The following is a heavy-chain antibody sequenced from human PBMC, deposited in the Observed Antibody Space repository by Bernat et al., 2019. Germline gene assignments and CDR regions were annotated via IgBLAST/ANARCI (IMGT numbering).Heavy chain of an antibody. J-gene: IGHJ4*02. CDR2: INQGASVR. CDR1: GFSFSSHW. V-gene: IGHV3-7*03. D-gene: IGHD3-3*01. CDR3: VRGSVYILDR. Sequence: EAQLVESGGGFVQPGGSLRLSCAASGFSFSSHWMNWVRQAQGTGLEWVAMINQGASVRHYLDSVNGRFTISRDNAKSSLYLQMYSLRAEDTAVYYCVRGSVYILDRWGQGTLVTVSS.